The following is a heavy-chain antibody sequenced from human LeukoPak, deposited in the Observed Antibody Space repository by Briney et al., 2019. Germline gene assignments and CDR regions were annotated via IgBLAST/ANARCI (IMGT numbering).Heavy chain of an antibody. Sequence: SQTLSLTCAVSGGSISSGGYSWSWIRQPPGKGLEWIGYIYYSGSTYYNPSLKSRLTISVDTSKNQFSLKLSSVTAADTAVYYCARDIDYGTDYWGQGTLVTVSS. CDR3: ARDIDYGTDY. CDR2: IYYSGST. D-gene: IGHD4-17*01. J-gene: IGHJ4*02. V-gene: IGHV4-30-4*07. CDR1: GGSISSGGYS.